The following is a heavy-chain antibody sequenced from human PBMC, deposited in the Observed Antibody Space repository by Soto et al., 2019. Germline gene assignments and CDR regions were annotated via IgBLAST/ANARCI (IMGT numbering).Heavy chain of an antibody. CDR1: GGSISSGGYY. J-gene: IGHJ5*02. V-gene: IGHV4-31*03. CDR2: IYYSGST. Sequence: QVQLQESGPGLVKPSQTLSLTCTVSGGSISSGGYYWSWIRQHPGKGLEWIGYIYYSGSTYYNPSLKRRATISVYTSKNQFSLKLSSVTSADTAVYYCARAAHYSSPFRWFDPWGQGTLVTVSS. D-gene: IGHD6-13*01. CDR3: ARAAHYSSPFRWFDP.